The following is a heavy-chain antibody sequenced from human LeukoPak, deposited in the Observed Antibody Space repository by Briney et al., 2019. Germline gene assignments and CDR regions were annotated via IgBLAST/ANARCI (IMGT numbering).Heavy chain of an antibody. V-gene: IGHV3-11*01. D-gene: IGHD1-26*01. CDR3: ARASDIRVGATSRGYYFDY. CDR2: ISSSGSTI. J-gene: IGHJ4*02. Sequence: GGSLRLSCAASGFTFSDYYMSWIRQAPGKGLEWVSYISSSGSTIYYADSVKGRFTISRDNAKNSLYLQMNSLRAEDTAVYYCARASDIRVGATSRGYYFDYWGQGTLVTASS. CDR1: GFTFSDYY.